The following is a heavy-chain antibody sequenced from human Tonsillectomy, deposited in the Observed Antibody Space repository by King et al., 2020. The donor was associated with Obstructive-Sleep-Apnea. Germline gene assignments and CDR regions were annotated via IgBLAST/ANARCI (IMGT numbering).Heavy chain of an antibody. V-gene: IGHV3-30*04. CDR2: IASDGTNE. CDR3: VRQSTGWHLDY. J-gene: IGHJ4*02. D-gene: IGHD2-8*02. Sequence: VQLVESGGGVVRPGRSLTLSCAGSGINFSPYAMHWVRQAPGKGLEWVAVIASDGTNEDYGDSVKGRFTISRDNSKNSLYLQMNSLTDEDTAVYFCVRQSTGWHLDYWGGGSVVAVSS. CDR1: GINFSPYA.